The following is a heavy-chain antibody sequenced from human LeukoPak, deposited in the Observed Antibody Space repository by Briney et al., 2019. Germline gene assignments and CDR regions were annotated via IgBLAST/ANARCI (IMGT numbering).Heavy chain of an antibody. D-gene: IGHD3-3*01. CDR3: TKSDWFDP. J-gene: IGHJ5*02. V-gene: IGHV3-21*06. Sequence: GGSLRLSCAASGFTFSSYSMNWVRQAPGKGLEWVSSISSSSSYIYYADSVKGRFTISRDNAKNTLYLQMNSLRVEDTAVYYCTKSDWFDPWGQGTLVTVSS. CDR2: ISSSSSYI. CDR1: GFTFSSYS.